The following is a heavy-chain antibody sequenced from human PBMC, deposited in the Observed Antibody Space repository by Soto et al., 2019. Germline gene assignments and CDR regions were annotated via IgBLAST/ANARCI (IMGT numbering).Heavy chain of an antibody. Sequence: SETLSLTCTVSGGSISSSNYFWGWIRQPPGKGLEWIGSISYSGTTSYNSSLRSRLTMSVDTSKNQFSLRLSSVTAADTAVYYCASPTLGAFDFWGRGTMVTVSS. V-gene: IGHV4-39*01. D-gene: IGHD3-16*01. CDR2: ISYSGTT. J-gene: IGHJ3*01. CDR3: ASPTLGAFDF. CDR1: GGSISSSNYF.